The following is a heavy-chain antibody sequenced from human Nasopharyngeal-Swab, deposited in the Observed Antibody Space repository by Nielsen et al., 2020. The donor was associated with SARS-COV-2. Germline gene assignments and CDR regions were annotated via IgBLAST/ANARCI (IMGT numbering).Heavy chain of an antibody. CDR2: INHSGST. CDR1: GRSLNGHY. CDR3: ARGPVVTLDY. V-gene: IGHV4-34*01. Sequence: SETMSPTCAVYGRSLNGHYWSWIRQPPGKGLEWIGEINHSGSTNYNPSLKSRVTISVDTSKNQFSLKLSSVTAADTAVYYCARGPVVTLDYWGQGTLVTVSS. J-gene: IGHJ4*02. D-gene: IGHD4-23*01.